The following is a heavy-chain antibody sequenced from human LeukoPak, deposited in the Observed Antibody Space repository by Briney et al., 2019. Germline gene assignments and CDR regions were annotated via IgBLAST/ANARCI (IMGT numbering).Heavy chain of an antibody. V-gene: IGHV3-66*01. Sequence: GGSLRLSCAASGVTVSSNYMSWVRQAPGKGLEWVSVIYSGGSTYYADSVKGRFTISRDNSKNTLYLQMNSLRAEDTAVYYCARKSIWDRDYYYGMDVWGQGTTVTVSS. D-gene: IGHD1-26*01. CDR3: ARKSIWDRDYYYGMDV. CDR1: GVTVSSNY. J-gene: IGHJ6*02. CDR2: IYSGGST.